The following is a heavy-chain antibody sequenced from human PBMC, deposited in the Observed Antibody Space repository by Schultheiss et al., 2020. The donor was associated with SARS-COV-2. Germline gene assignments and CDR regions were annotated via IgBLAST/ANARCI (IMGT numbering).Heavy chain of an antibody. CDR2: INPGGSEQ. J-gene: IGHJ6*02. D-gene: IGHD3-10*01. V-gene: IGHV3-7*01. CDR1: GFSISSSW. CDR3: AREGAGSGSYPRYYYGMDG. Sequence: GGSLRLSCAASGFSISSSWMSWVRQAPGKGLVWVAHINPGGSEQYYVDSVKGRFTISTDNAKNSLYLQMNSLRAEDTAVYYCAREGAGSGSYPRYYYGMDGWGQGTTVTVSS.